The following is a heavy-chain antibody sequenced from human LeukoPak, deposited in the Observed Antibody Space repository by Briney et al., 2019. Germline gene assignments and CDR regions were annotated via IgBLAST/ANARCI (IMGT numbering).Heavy chain of an antibody. D-gene: IGHD2-2*02. Sequence: GGSLRLSCAASGFTFSSYAMTWVRQAPGKGLEWVSSISGAGGSTYYADSVKGRFTVSRDNSKNTLYLQMSSLRGEDTAVYYCAKGYCSSASCYTYYFDYWGRGTLVTVSS. CDR3: AKGYCSSASCYTYYFDY. V-gene: IGHV3-23*01. J-gene: IGHJ4*02. CDR1: GFTFSSYA. CDR2: ISGAGGST.